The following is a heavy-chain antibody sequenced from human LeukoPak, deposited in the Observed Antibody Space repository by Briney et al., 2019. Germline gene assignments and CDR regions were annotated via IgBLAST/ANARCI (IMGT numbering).Heavy chain of an antibody. J-gene: IGHJ4*02. CDR1: GGSISSGDSY. D-gene: IGHD6-19*01. V-gene: IGHV4-30-2*01. CDR3: ASSLLSSGWYEGDYFDY. Sequence: PSETLSLTCTVSGGSISSGDSYWSWIRQPPGKGLEWIGYIYHGGNTYYNPSLKSRSTMSVDRSKNQFSLELSSVTAADTAVYYCASSLLSSGWYEGDYFDYWGQGTLVTVSS. CDR2: IYHGGNT.